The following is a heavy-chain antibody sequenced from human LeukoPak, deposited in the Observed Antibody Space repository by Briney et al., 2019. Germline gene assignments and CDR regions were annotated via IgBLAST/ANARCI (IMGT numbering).Heavy chain of an antibody. Sequence: GGSLRLSCAASGFTFSSYAMSWVRQAPGKGLEWVSAISGSGGSTYYADSVKGRFTISRDNSKNTLYLQMNSLRAEDTAVYYCAKDLRLPSSFWSGYGYYFDYWGQGTLVTVSS. CDR1: GFTFSSYA. CDR2: ISGSGGST. V-gene: IGHV3-23*01. D-gene: IGHD3-3*01. CDR3: AKDLRLPSSFWSGYGYYFDY. J-gene: IGHJ4*02.